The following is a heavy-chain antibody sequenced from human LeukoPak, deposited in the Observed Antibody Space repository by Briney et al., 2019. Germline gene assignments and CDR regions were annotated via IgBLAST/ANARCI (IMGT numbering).Heavy chain of an antibody. V-gene: IGHV3-20*04. CDR2: INWNGGRT. CDR3: ARDPVVPAAMVGAFDI. J-gene: IGHJ3*02. CDR1: GFTFDDYG. Sequence: GGSLRLSCAASGFTFDDYGMSWVRQVPGKGLEWVSGINWNGGRTGYADSVKGRFTISRDNAKNSLYLRMNSLRAEDTAVYYCARDPVVPAAMVGAFDIWGQGTMVTVSS. D-gene: IGHD2-2*01.